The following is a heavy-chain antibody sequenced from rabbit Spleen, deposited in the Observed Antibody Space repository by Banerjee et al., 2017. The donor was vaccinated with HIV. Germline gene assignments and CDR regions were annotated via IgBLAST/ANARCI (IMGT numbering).Heavy chain of an antibody. D-gene: IGHD7-1*01. CDR1: GFSFTSGYD. CDR2: SYAGSSGST. J-gene: IGHJ6*01. CDR3: ARDTGTSFSTYGMDL. V-gene: IGHV1S40*01. Sequence: QSLEESGGGLVKPRASLTLTCTASGFSFTSGYDMCWVRQAPGKGLEWIACSYAGSSGSTYSAIWAKGRFTISKTSSTTVTLQMTSLTAADTATYFCARDTGTSFSTYGMDLWGQGTLVTVS.